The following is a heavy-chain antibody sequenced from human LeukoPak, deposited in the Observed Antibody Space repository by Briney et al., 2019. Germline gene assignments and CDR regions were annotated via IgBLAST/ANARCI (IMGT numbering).Heavy chain of an antibody. J-gene: IGHJ4*02. CDR3: ARETSSWYPMDS. CDR1: GFTFSSYG. V-gene: IGHV3-23*01. Sequence: GGSLRLSCAASGFTFSSYGMSWVRQAPGKGLEWVSAISGSGGSTYYADSVKGRFTISRDNSKNTLYLQMNSLRVEDTAVYYCARETSSWYPMDSWGQGTLVTVSS. D-gene: IGHD6-13*01. CDR2: ISGSGGST.